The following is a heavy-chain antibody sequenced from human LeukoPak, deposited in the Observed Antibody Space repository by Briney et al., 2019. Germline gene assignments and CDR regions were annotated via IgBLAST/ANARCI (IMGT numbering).Heavy chain of an antibody. Sequence: SVKVSCKASGGTFSSYAISWVRQAPGQGLEWMGRIIPIFGTANYAQKFQDRVTITTDESTSTDYMELSSLRSEDPVVYYCASDYYDSSGYYLNYFDYWGQGTLVTVSS. D-gene: IGHD3-22*01. CDR2: IIPIFGTA. V-gene: IGHV1-69*05. CDR3: ASDYYDSSGYYLNYFDY. CDR1: GGTFSSYA. J-gene: IGHJ4*02.